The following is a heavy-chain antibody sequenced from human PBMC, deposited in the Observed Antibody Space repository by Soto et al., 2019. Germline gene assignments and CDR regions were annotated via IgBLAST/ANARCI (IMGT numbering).Heavy chain of an antibody. CDR2: IYWDDDK. V-gene: IGHV2-5*02. Sequence: QITLKESGPTLVKPTQTLTLTCTFSGFSLSTSGVGVGWIRQSPGKALEWLALIYWDDDKRYSPSLKSRLTITKDTSKNQVVLTMTNMDPVDTATYYCAHRPNVTVAGDPYFDYWGQGTLVTVSS. D-gene: IGHD6-19*01. CDR1: GFSLSTSGVG. CDR3: AHRPNVTVAGDPYFDY. J-gene: IGHJ4*02.